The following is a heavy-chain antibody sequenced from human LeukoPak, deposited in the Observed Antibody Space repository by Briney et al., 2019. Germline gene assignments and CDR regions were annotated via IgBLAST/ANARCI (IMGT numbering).Heavy chain of an antibody. D-gene: IGHD3-10*01. J-gene: IGHJ4*02. CDR2: MNSDGSST. CDR1: GFTFSSYW. V-gene: IGHV3-74*01. CDR3: AAHYGSTSYSTYDS. Sequence: GGSLRLSCAASGFTFSSYWMHWVRQPPGKGLVWVSRMNSDGSSTNYADSVKGRFTISRDNSKNTPYLQMNSLRAEDTAVYYCAAHYGSTSYSTYDSWGQGTLVTVSS.